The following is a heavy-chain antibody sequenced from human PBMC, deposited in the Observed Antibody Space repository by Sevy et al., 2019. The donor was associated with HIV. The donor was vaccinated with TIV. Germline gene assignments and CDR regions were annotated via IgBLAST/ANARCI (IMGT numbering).Heavy chain of an antibody. J-gene: IGHJ4*01. Sequence: GGSLRLSCAVSGFTFSTYTMNWVHQAPGKELEWVSSIRGFSSYIYYADSVKGRFTISRDNAKNSLYLQMNSLRAEDMAVYYCARDGGCTSTSCLLYFDYWGQGTLVTVSS. V-gene: IGHV3-21*01. CDR3: ARDGGCTSTSCLLYFDY. CDR2: IRGFSSYI. D-gene: IGHD2-2*01. CDR1: GFTFSTYT.